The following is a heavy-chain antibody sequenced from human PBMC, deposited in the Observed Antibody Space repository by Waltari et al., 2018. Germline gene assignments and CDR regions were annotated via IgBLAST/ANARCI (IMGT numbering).Heavy chain of an antibody. CDR3: ARVFSGAARRFGALPFDY. CDR2: INPSGGST. V-gene: IGHV1-46*03. J-gene: IGHJ4*02. CDR1: GYTFTSYY. D-gene: IGHD6-6*01. Sequence: QVQLVQSGAEVKKPGASVKVSCKASGYTFTSYYMHWVRQAHGQGLEWMGIINPSGGSTSYAQKFQGRVTMTRDTSTSTVYMELSSLRSEDTAVYYCARVFSGAARRFGALPFDYWGQGTLVTVSS.